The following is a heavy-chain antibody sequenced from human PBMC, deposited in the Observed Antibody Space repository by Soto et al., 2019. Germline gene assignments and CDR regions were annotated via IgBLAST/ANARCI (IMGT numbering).Heavy chain of an antibody. V-gene: IGHV4-59*11. CDR3: ATFDTANDY. CDR1: GDSISSHY. Sequence: SETLSLTCTVSGDSISSHYRNWIRQPPGKGLEWIGYIYHSGITSYNPSLKSRVTMSLDTSRKQFSLNLNSVTAADTAVYYCATFDTANDYWGQGTQVTVSS. CDR2: IYHSGIT. D-gene: IGHD5-18*01. J-gene: IGHJ4*02.